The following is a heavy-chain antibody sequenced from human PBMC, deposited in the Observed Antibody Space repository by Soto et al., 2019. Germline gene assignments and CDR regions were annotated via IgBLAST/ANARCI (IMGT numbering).Heavy chain of an antibody. J-gene: IGHJ6*03. CDR2: IYYSGST. CDR3: TNDYGDYYYYYYMDV. D-gene: IGHD4-17*01. V-gene: IGHV4-39*01. CDR1: GGSISSSSYY. Sequence: PSETLSLTCTVSGGSISSSSYYWGWIRQPPGKGLEWIGSIYYSGSTYYNPSLKSRVTISVDTSKNQFSLKLSSVTAADTAVYYCTNDYGDYYYYYYMDVWGKGTTVTVS.